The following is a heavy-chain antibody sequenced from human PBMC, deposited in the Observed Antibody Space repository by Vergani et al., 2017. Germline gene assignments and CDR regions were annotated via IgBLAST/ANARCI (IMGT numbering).Heavy chain of an antibody. D-gene: IGHD2-2*01. CDR3: ARDHSCSSTSCYGFGWFAP. CDR1: GGSISSGSYY. V-gene: IGHV4-61*02. J-gene: IGHJ5*02. CDR2: IYTSGST. Sequence: QVQLQESGPGLVKPSQTLSLTCTVSGGSISSGSYYWSWIRQPAGKGLEWIGRIYTSGSTNYNPSLKSRVTISVDTSKNQFSLKLSSVTAADTAVYYCARDHSCSSTSCYGFGWFAPWGQGTLVTVSS.